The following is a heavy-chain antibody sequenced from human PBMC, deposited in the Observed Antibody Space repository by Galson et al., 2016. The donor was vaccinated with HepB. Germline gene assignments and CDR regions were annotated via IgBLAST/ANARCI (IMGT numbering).Heavy chain of an antibody. D-gene: IGHD1-1*01. CDR1: GLSLSTRGTC. CDR2: IDWDDNK. CDR3: ARSTSVASFDY. J-gene: IGHJ4*02. V-gene: IGHV2-70*13. Sequence: PALVKPTQTLTLTCTFSGLSLSTRGTCVSWIRQPPGKALEWLALIDWDDNKYNSTSLKTRLTISKGTSENQVVLRMTDMDPVDTGTYFCARSTSVASFDYWGQGILVSVSS.